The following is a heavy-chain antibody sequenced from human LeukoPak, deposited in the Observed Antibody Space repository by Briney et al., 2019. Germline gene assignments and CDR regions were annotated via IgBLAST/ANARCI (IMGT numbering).Heavy chain of an antibody. J-gene: IGHJ4*02. CDR3: ARDLKRNDQGSTGYSLDY. Sequence: ASVKVSCNASGGTFSSYVISWVRQATGPRLEWMGRLIPILGIANYAQKFQGRVTITADKSTSTAYMELSSLRSEDTAVYYCARDLKRNDQGSTGYSLDYWGQGTLVTVSS. V-gene: IGHV1-69*04. D-gene: IGHD3-22*01. CDR2: LIPILGIA. CDR1: GGTFSSYV.